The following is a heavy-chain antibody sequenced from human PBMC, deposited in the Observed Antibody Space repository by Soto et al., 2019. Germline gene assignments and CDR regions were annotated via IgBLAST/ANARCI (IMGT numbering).Heavy chain of an antibody. J-gene: IGHJ4*02. CDR2: IIPIFGTA. CDR1: GYTFTSYA. V-gene: IGHV1-69*13. CDR3: ARNCWIYCFDY. Sequence: ASVKVSCKASGYTFTSYAMHWVRQAPGQGLEWMGGIIPIFGTANYAQKFQGRVTITADESTSTAYMELGSLTSEDTAVYYCARNCWIYCFDYWGQGTQVTVS. D-gene: IGHD2-15*01.